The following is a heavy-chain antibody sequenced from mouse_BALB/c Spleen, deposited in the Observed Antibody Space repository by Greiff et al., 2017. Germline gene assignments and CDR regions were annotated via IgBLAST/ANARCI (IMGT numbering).Heavy chain of an antibody. CDR1: GFTFSSFG. J-gene: IGHJ2*01. Sequence: EVQGVESGGGLVQPGGSRKLSCAASGFTFSSFGMHWVRQAPEKGLEWVAYISSGSSTIYYADTVKGRFTISRDNPKNTLFLQMTSLRSEDTAMYYCARGTTSTRYFDYWGQGTTLTVSS. CDR2: ISSGSSTI. CDR3: ARGTTSTRYFDY. D-gene: IGHD2-1*01. V-gene: IGHV5-17*02.